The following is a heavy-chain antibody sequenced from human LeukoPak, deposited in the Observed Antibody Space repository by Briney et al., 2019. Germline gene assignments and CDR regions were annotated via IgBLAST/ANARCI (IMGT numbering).Heavy chain of an antibody. V-gene: IGHV4-59*01. J-gene: IGHJ6*02. CDR3: ARDRRVRGVTNYGMDV. CDR2: IYYGGST. D-gene: IGHD3-10*01. CDR1: GGSISSYY. Sequence: SETLSLTCTVSGGSISSYYWSWIRQPPGKGLEWIGYIYYGGSTNYNPSLKSRVAISVDTSKNQFSLKLSSVTAADTAVYYCARDRRVRGVTNYGMDVWGQGTTVTVSS.